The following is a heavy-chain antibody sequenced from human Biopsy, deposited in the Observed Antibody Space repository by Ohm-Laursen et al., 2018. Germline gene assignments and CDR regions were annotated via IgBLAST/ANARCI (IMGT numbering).Heavy chain of an antibody. Sequence: SLRLSCSASGFTFSNYYMHWVRQAPGKGLLWVSRIKRDGTTTDYAESVKGRFTISRDNAKNTLYLQMNSLRAEDTAVCYCARGGFFAYSTFDYWGQGALVTVSS. J-gene: IGHJ4*02. V-gene: IGHV3-74*01. CDR1: GFTFSNYY. CDR3: ARGGFFAYSTFDY. CDR2: IKRDGTTT. D-gene: IGHD4-11*01.